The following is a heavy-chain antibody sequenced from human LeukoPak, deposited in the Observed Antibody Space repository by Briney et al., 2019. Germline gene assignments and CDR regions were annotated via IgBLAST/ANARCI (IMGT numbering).Heavy chain of an antibody. CDR2: IYPGDSDT. CDR1: GYSFTSYW. Sequence: GESLKISCKGSGYSFTSYWIGWVRQMPGKGLEWMGIIYPGDSDTRYSPSFQGQVTISADKSISTAYLQWSSLKASDTAMYYCARHLQGCSSTSCPFDYWGQGTLVTVSS. V-gene: IGHV5-51*01. D-gene: IGHD2-2*01. J-gene: IGHJ4*02. CDR3: ARHLQGCSSTSCPFDY.